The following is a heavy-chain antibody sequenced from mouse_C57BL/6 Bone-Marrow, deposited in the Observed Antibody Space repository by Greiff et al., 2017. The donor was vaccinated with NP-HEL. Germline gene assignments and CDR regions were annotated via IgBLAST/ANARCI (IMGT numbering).Heavy chain of an antibody. CDR2: ISSGGDYI. CDR3: TNYYYGSSWFAY. CDR1: GFTFSSYA. J-gene: IGHJ3*01. Sequence: EVKVVESGEGLVKPGGSLKLSCAASGFTFSSYAMSWVRQTPEKRLEWVAYISSGGDYIYYADTVKGRFTISRDNARNTLYLQMSSLKSEDTAMYYCTNYYYGSSWFAYWGQGTLVTVSA. D-gene: IGHD1-1*01. V-gene: IGHV5-9-1*02.